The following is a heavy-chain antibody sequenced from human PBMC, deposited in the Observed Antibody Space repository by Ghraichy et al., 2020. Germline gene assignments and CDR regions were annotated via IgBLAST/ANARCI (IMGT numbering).Heavy chain of an antibody. V-gene: IGHV3-21*01. D-gene: IGHD1-26*01. CDR1: GFTFSSYS. CDR2: ISSSSSYI. CDR3: ARAHYSPGSGSYPFAYYFDY. J-gene: IGHJ4*02. Sequence: GGSLRLSCAASGFTFSSYSMNWVRQAPGKGLEWVSSISSSSSYIYYADSVKGRFTISRDNAKNSLYLQMNSLRAEDTAVYYCARAHYSPGSGSYPFAYYFDYWAQGTLVTVSS.